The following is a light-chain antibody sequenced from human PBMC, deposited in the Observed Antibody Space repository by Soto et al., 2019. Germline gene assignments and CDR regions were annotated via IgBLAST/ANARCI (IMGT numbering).Light chain of an antibody. J-gene: IGKJ4*01. CDR3: QQSYSSPLT. Sequence: DIQLTQSPSSLSASAGDTVTITCRATENIRSSLNWYQQKPGKAPKLLLYASSSLQRGVPSSFSGRGSGTDFPLTISSLQPEDFATYYCQQSYSSPLTFGGGTKVDIK. CDR1: ENIRSS. CDR2: ASS. V-gene: IGKV1-39*01.